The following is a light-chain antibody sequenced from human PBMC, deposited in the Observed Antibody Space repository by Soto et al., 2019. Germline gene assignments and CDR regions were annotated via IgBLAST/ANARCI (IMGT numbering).Light chain of an antibody. Sequence: DIQMTQSPSSVSASLGDRVTITCRASQHISTWLVWYQQKPGKAPQLLIYAASSLQTGVPSRFSGSGSGTDFSLTISSLQPEDSATCYWQQANSFPFTFGQGTRLEI. J-gene: IGKJ2*01. CDR2: AAS. CDR1: QHISTW. V-gene: IGKV1-12*01. CDR3: QQANSFPFT.